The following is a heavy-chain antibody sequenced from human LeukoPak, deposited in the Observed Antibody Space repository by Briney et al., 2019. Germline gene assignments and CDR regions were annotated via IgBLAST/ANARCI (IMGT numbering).Heavy chain of an antibody. Sequence: GGSLRLSCAASGFAFSSYAMSWVRQAPGKGLEWVSGISGSGGSTCYADSVKGRFTTSRDNSKNTLYLQMNSLRAEDTAVYYCAKVPNLVVVVAATQRGQGTLVTVSS. D-gene: IGHD2-15*01. J-gene: IGHJ4*02. CDR3: AKVPNLVVVVAATQ. V-gene: IGHV3-23*01. CDR2: ISGSGGST. CDR1: GFAFSSYA.